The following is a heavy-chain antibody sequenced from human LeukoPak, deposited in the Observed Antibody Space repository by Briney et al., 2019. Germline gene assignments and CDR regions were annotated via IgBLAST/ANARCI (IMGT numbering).Heavy chain of an antibody. CDR3: ARDYDILTGYWLDP. V-gene: IGHV4-38-2*02. CDR2: IYHSGST. D-gene: IGHD3-9*01. Sequence: SETLSLTCTVSGYSISSGYYWGWIRQPPGKGLEWIGSIYHSGSTYYNPSLKSRVTISVDTSKNQFSLKLSSVTAADTAVYYCARDYDILTGYWLDPWGQGTLVTVSS. CDR1: GYSISSGYY. J-gene: IGHJ5*02.